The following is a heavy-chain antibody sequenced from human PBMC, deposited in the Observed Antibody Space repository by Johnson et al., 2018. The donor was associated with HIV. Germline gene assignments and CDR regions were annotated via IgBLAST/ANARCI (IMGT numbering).Heavy chain of an antibody. V-gene: IGHV3-49*03. J-gene: IGHJ3*02. D-gene: IGHD2-21*02. CDR1: GFTFGDYA. CDR2: IRSKAYGETT. Sequence: VQLVESGGGVVRPGGSLRLSCAVSGFTFGDYAMSWFRQAPTKGLEWVSFIRSKAYGETTEYAASVKGRFTISRDDSKSITFLQMDSLKTEDTGMYYCTGGRDLRAFDIWGQGTMVTVSS. CDR3: TGGRDLRAFDI.